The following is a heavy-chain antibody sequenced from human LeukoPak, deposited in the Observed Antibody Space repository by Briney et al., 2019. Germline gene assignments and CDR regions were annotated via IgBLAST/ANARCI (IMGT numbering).Heavy chain of an antibody. Sequence: PGGSLRLSCAASGFTFSSYAMSWVRQAPGKGPEWVSAISGSGGSTYYADSVKGRFTISRDNSKNTPYLQMNSLRAEDTAVYYCAKDIMTTVTTSADYWGQGTLVTVSS. CDR1: GFTFSSYA. V-gene: IGHV3-23*01. J-gene: IGHJ4*02. D-gene: IGHD4-17*01. CDR2: ISGSGGST. CDR3: AKDIMTTVTTSADY.